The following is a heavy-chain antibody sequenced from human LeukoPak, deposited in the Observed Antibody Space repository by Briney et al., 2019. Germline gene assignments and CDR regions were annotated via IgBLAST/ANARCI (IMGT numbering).Heavy chain of an antibody. V-gene: IGHV1-2*02. D-gene: IGHD3-10*01. CDR1: GHTFTGYY. CDR3: ARAPMVRGVIITRYWFDP. CDR2: INPNSGGT. J-gene: IGHJ5*02. Sequence: ASVKVSCKASGHTFTGYYMHWVRQAPGQGLEWMGWINPNSGGTNYAQKFQGRVTMTRDTSISTAYMELSRLRSDDTAVYYCARAPMVRGVIITRYWFDPWGQGTLVTVSS.